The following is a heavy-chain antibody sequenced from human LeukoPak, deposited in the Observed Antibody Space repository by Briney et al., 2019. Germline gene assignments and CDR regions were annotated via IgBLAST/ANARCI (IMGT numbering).Heavy chain of an antibody. CDR3: ARETSGSFPY. D-gene: IGHD2-15*01. Sequence: GGSLRPSCTASGFTFSNYWMQWVRQVPGKGLVWVSRINGDGSSPSYADSVKGRFTISRDNSKNTLYLQINNLSAEDTAVYYCARETSGSFPYWGQGTLVTVSS. CDR1: GFTFSNYW. CDR2: INGDGSSP. V-gene: IGHV3-74*01. J-gene: IGHJ4*02.